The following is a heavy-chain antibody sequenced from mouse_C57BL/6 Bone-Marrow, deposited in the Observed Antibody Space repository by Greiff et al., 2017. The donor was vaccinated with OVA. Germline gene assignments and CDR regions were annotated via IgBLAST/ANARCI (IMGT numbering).Heavy chain of an antibody. CDR2: IDPSDSYT. CDR3: ARWGAGVFDY. Sequence: VQLQQPGAELVMPGASVKLSCKASGYTFTSYWMHWVKHRPGQGLEWIGEIDPSDSYTNYNQKFKGKSTLTVDKSSSTAYMQLSSLTSEDSAVYYCARWGAGVFDYWGQGTTLTVSS. D-gene: IGHD3-3*01. CDR1: GYTFTSYW. V-gene: IGHV1-69*01. J-gene: IGHJ2*01.